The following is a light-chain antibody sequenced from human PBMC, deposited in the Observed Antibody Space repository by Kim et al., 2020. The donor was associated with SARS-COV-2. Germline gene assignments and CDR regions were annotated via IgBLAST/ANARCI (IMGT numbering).Light chain of an antibody. V-gene: IGKV3-20*01. CDR1: QSVRSSF. CDR3: QQYGHLPLT. CDR2: DAS. J-gene: IGKJ4*01. Sequence: ETVLTQSPGTLSLSPGERATLSCRASQSVRSSFLAWYQQKPGQAPRLLIYDASSRATGIADRFSGRGSGTDFTLTISRLQPEDFAVYYCQQYGHLPLTFGGGTKVDIK.